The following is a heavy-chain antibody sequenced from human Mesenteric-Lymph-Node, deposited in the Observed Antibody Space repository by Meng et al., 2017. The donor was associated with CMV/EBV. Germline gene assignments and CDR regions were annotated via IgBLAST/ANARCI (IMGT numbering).Heavy chain of an antibody. Sequence: GEPLKISCASSGFTFSSFNMNWVRQAPGKGLEWVSSITSSSSYIYNADSMKGRFTISRDNAKNSLYLQMNNLTAEDTAVYDCSRGTRYGYDYWGQGTLVSVSS. CDR3: SRGTRYGYDY. V-gene: IGHV3-21*01. D-gene: IGHD5-18*01. CDR1: GFTFSSFN. J-gene: IGHJ4*02. CDR2: ITSSSSYI.